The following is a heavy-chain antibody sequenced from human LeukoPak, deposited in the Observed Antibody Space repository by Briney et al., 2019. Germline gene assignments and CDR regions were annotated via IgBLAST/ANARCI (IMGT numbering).Heavy chain of an antibody. D-gene: IGHD5-18*01. Sequence: PGRSLRLSCAASGFTFSSYGMHRVRQAPGKGLEWVAVIWYDGSDKYYADSVKGRFTISRDNSKSTLYLQMSSLRAEDTAVYYCARTNLFVDTAVDDTFDVWGQGTMVIVSS. CDR3: ARTNLFVDTAVDDTFDV. CDR2: IWYDGSDK. V-gene: IGHV3-33*01. CDR1: GFTFSSYG. J-gene: IGHJ3*01.